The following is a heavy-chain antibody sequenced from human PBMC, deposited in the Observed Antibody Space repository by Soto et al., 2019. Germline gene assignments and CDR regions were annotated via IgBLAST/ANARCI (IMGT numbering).Heavy chain of an antibody. J-gene: IGHJ6*02. Sequence: SETLSLTCTVSGGSISSSSYYWGWIRQPPGKGLEWIGSIYYSGSTCYNPSLKSRVTISVDTSKNQFSLKLSSVTAADTAVYYCARRWGGSTKYYYGMDVWGQGTTVTVSS. D-gene: IGHD3-16*01. CDR1: GGSISSSSYY. V-gene: IGHV4-39*01. CDR2: IYYSGST. CDR3: ARRWGGSTKYYYGMDV.